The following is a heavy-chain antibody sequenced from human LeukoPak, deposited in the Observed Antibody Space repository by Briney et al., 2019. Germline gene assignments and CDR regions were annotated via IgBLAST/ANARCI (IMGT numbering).Heavy chain of an antibody. D-gene: IGHD3-22*01. V-gene: IGHV3-66*01. CDR1: GITVSSNY. J-gene: IGHJ4*02. CDR3: ARRYYYDSGGYYYDY. CDR2: IYSGVSP. Sequence: PGGSLRLSCAASGITVSSNYMSWVRQAPGKGLEWVSVIYSGVSPYYAASVKGRFTISRDNSKKTLYLQMNSLRAEDTAVYYCARRYYYDSGGYYYDYWGQGTLVTVSS.